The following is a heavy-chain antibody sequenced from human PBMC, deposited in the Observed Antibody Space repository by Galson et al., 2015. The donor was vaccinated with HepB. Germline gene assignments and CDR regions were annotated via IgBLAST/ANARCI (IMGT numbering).Heavy chain of an antibody. J-gene: IGHJ4*02. CDR1: GYTFTSYG. CDR3: AGPRDGYNYERSDY. Sequence: SVKVSCKASGYTFTSYGISWVRQAPGQGLEWMGWISAYNGNTNYAQKLQGRVTMTTDTSTSTAYMELRSLRSDDTAVYYCAGPRDGYNYERSDYWGQGTLVTVSS. D-gene: IGHD5-24*01. V-gene: IGHV1-18*04. CDR2: ISAYNGNT.